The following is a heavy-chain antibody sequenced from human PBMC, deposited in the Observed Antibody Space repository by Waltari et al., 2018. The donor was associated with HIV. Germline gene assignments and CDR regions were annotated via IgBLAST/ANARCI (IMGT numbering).Heavy chain of an antibody. V-gene: IGHV4-34*01. CDR3: ARAELQFGLDY. CDR2: IDHSGTT. CDR1: GGSFSGYY. J-gene: IGHJ4*02. Sequence: QVQLQQWGAGLLKPSETLSLTCAVYGGSFSGYYWTWIRQPPGKGLEWIGEIDHSGTTNYNPSLKSRVTISVDTSKNQFSLKLSSVTAADTAVYYCARAELQFGLDYWGQGTLVTVSS. D-gene: IGHD1-26*01.